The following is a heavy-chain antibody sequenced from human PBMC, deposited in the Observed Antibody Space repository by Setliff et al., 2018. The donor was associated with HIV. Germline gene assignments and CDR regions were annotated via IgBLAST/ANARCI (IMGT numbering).Heavy chain of an antibody. CDR3: ARSKTFYDFWGGYYTHGAFKI. CDR2: IFYSGIT. J-gene: IGHJ3*02. Sequence: SETLSLTCTVSGGSFTSRSYYWGWIRQPPGKGLEWIGSIFYSGITYYNPSLKSRVTISVDTSKNQFSLNPTSVTAADTAVYYRARSKTFYDFWGGYYTHGAFKIWGLGTMVTVSS. V-gene: IGHV4-39*01. CDR1: GGSFTSRSYY. D-gene: IGHD3-3*01.